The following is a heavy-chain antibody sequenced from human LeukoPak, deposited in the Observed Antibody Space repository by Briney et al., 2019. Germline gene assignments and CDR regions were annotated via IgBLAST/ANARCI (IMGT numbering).Heavy chain of an antibody. V-gene: IGHV4-61*01. Sequence: SETLSLTCTVSGGSISRSSYYWSWIRQPPGKGLEWIGYIYYSGSTNHNPSLKSRVTISVDTSKNQLSLKLTSVLAADTAVYYCARGKDYYDTSGYPTFHYWGQGTLVTVSS. CDR2: IYYSGST. CDR3: ARGKDYYDTSGYPTFHY. D-gene: IGHD3-22*01. J-gene: IGHJ4*02. CDR1: GGSISRSSYY.